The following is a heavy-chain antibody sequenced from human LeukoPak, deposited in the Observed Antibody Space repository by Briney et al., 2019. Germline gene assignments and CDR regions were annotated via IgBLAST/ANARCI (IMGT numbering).Heavy chain of an antibody. CDR3: ARDWRYSSSWPNWFDP. J-gene: IGHJ5*02. Sequence: SETLSLTCAVYGGSFSGYYWSWIRQPPGKGLEWIGYIYYSGSTNYNPSLKSRVTISVDTSKNQFSLKLSSVTAADTAVYYCARDWRYSSSWPNWFDPWGQGTLVTVSS. V-gene: IGHV4-59*01. D-gene: IGHD6-13*01. CDR1: GGSFSGYY. CDR2: IYYSGST.